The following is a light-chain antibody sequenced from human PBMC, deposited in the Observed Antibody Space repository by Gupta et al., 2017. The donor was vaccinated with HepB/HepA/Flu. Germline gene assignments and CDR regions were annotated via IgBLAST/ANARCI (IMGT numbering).Light chain of an antibody. CDR2: DVS. CDR3: CSDAGSDTYV. V-gene: IGLV2-11*01. Sequence: SALTQPRSVSGSPGQSVTISCTGTSSAVGGYKYVSWYQQHPDKVPKLMIYDVSQRPAGVPGRFSGSKSGNTASLTISVRQEEDEADYYGCSDAGSDTYVFGSGTKVTVL. J-gene: IGLJ1*01. CDR1: SSAVGGYKY.